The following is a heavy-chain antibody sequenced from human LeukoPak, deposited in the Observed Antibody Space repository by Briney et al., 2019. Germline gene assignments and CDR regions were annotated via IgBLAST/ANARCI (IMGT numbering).Heavy chain of an antibody. J-gene: IGHJ4*02. V-gene: IGHV1-2*06. CDR1: GYTFTGYY. Sequence: GASVTVSCTASGYTFTGYYMHWVRQAPGQGLEWMGRVNPNSGGTNYAQKFQGRVTMTRDTSISTAYMELSRLRSDDTAVYYCAIIAVAVDFDYWGQGTLVTVSS. CDR3: AIIAVAVDFDY. CDR2: VNPNSGGT. D-gene: IGHD6-19*01.